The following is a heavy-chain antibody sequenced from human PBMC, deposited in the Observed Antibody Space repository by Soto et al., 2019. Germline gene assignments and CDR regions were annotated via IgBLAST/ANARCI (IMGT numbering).Heavy chain of an antibody. CDR2: IYWDDDK. CDR3: AHALGGGSSSYFDY. CDR1: GSSLSSSGVG. Sequence: QITLKESGPTLVKPTQTLKLTCTFSGSSLSSSGVGVGWIRQPPGKALEWLALIYWDDDKRYSPSLKSRLTITKDTSKNQVVLTMANMDPVDTATYYCAHALGGGSSSYFDYWGQGTLVTVSS. D-gene: IGHD3-16*01. V-gene: IGHV2-5*02. J-gene: IGHJ4*02.